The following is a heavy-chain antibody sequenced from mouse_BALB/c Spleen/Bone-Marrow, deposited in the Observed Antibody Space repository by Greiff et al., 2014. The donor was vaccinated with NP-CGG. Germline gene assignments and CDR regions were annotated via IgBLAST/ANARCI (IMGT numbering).Heavy chain of an antibody. D-gene: IGHD2-4*01. CDR3: ARHNYDETWFAY. CDR2: ISNGGGST. Sequence: EVNLVESGGGLVQPGGSLKLSCATSGFTFSDYYMYWVRQTPEKRLEWVAYISNGGGSTYYPDTVKGRFTISRDNAKNTLYPQMSRLKSEDTAMYYCARHNYDETWFAYWGQGTLVTVSA. CDR1: GFTFSDYY. J-gene: IGHJ3*01. V-gene: IGHV5-12*02.